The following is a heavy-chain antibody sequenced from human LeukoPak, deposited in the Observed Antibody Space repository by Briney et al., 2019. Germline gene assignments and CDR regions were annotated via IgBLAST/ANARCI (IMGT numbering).Heavy chain of an antibody. Sequence: SETLSLTCTVSGGSVSSSGYYWNWIRQSPGKGLEWIGYIYNSGSTSYNPSLRSRVTISVDLSKNLFSLKLRSVTAADTAVYYCARDLFGELRFWGQGTLVTVSS. CDR2: IYNSGST. CDR3: ARDLFGELRF. J-gene: IGHJ4*02. CDR1: GGSVSSSGYY. V-gene: IGHV4-61*08. D-gene: IGHD3-10*02.